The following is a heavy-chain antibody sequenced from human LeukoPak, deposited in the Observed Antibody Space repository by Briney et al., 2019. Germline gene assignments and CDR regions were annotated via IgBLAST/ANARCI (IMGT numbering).Heavy chain of an antibody. Sequence: SETLSLTCAVYGGSFSGYYWSWIRQPPGKGLEWIGEINHSGSTNYNPSLKSRVTISVDTSKNQFSLKLSSVTAADTAVYYCARGRSSSWYGGWLDPWGQGTLVTVSS. J-gene: IGHJ5*02. CDR2: INHSGST. D-gene: IGHD6-13*01. CDR3: ARGRSSSWYGGWLDP. CDR1: GGSFSGYY. V-gene: IGHV4-34*01.